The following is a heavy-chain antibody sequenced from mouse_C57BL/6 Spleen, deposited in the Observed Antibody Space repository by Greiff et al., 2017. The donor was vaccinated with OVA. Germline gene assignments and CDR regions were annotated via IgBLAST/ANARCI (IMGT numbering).Heavy chain of an antibody. J-gene: IGHJ4*01. CDR3: ARGKYGSSLSAMDY. CDR1: GFTFSDYG. D-gene: IGHD1-1*01. Sequence: EVQLVESGGGLVKPGGSLKLSCAASGFTFSDYGMHWVRQAPEKGLEWVAYISSGSSTIYYADTVKGRFTISRDNAKNTLFLQMTSLGSEDTAMYNCARGKYGSSLSAMDYWGQGTSVTVSS. V-gene: IGHV5-17*01. CDR2: ISSGSSTI.